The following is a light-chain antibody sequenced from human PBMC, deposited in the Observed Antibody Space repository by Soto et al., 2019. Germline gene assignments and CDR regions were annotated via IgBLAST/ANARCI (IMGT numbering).Light chain of an antibody. CDR2: GAS. Sequence: EIVMTQSPATLSVSPGERVTLSCRASQSVSDNLAWYQQKPVQAPRLLIYGASTRATTIPARFSGSGSGTEFTLTISSLQSEDFAVYYCQQSNNWPYTFGQGTKLDIK. CDR3: QQSNNWPYT. V-gene: IGKV3-15*01. J-gene: IGKJ2*01. CDR1: QSVSDN.